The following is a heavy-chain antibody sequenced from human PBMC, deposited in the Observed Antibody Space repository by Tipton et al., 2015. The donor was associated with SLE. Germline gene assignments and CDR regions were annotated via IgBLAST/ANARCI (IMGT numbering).Heavy chain of an antibody. J-gene: IGHJ3*02. V-gene: IGHV3-20*04. CDR1: GFTFDDYG. CDR3: ARAAVVGATGGDAFDI. D-gene: IGHD1-26*01. Sequence: SLRLSCAASGFTFDDYGMSWVRQAPGKGLEWVSGINWNGGSTGYADSVKGRFTISRDNAKNSLYLQMNSLRAEDTAVYYCARAAVVGATGGDAFDIWGQGTMVTVSS. CDR2: INWNGGST.